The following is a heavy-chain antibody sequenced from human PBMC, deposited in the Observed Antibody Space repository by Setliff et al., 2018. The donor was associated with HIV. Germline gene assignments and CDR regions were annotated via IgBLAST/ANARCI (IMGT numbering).Heavy chain of an antibody. V-gene: IGHV3-7*01. CDR3: ARWGSGSYERVFDY. D-gene: IGHD1-26*01. CDR2: VKQDGTET. CDR1: GFRFRSYW. Sequence: SCAASGFRFRSYWMSWVRQAPGKGLESMANVKQDGTETLYVDSVKGRFTISRDNANNLVYLQMNSLRVEDTAVYFCARWGSGSYERVFDYWGQGMLVTVSS. J-gene: IGHJ4*02.